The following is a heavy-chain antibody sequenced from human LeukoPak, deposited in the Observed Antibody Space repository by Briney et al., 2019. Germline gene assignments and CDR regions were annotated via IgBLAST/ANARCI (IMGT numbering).Heavy chain of an antibody. CDR3: ARDGAELGQLLVY. V-gene: IGHV3-74*01. D-gene: IGHD3-10*01. Sequence: GGSLRLSCAASGFTFDDYGMSWVRQAPGKGLVWVSRINSNGSSTSYADSVKGRFTISRDNAKNTLYLQMHSLRAEDTAVYFCARDGAELGQLLVYWGQGTLVTVSS. J-gene: IGHJ4*02. CDR2: INSNGSST. CDR1: GFTFDDYG.